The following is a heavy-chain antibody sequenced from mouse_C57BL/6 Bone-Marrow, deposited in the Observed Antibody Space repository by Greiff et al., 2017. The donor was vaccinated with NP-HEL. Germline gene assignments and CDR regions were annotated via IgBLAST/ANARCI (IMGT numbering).Heavy chain of an antibody. CDR1: GYTFTDYY. J-gene: IGHJ2*01. Sequence: EVQLQQSGPVLVKPGASVKMSCKASGYTFTDYYMNWVKQSHGKSLEWIGVINPYNGGTSYNQKFKGKATLTVDKSSSTAYMELNSLTSEDSAVYYCAREEDYYGFDYWGQGTTLTVSS. CDR3: AREEDYYGFDY. D-gene: IGHD1-1*01. CDR2: INPYNGGT. V-gene: IGHV1-19*01.